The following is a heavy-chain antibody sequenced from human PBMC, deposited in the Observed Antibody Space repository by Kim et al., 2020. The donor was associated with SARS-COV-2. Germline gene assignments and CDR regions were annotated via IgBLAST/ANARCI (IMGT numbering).Heavy chain of an antibody. CDR1: GYTFTSYY. CDR2: INPSGGST. Sequence: ASVKVSCKASGYTFTSYYMHWVRQAPGQGLEWRGIINPSGGSTSYAQKFQGRVTMTRDTSTSTVYMELSSLRSEDTAVYYCARDLSRFVDLWGIVGASPLSYGMDVCGQGTTVTVSS. D-gene: IGHD1-26*01. J-gene: IGHJ6*02. V-gene: IGHV1-46*01. CDR3: ARDLSRFVDLWGIVGASPLSYGMDV.